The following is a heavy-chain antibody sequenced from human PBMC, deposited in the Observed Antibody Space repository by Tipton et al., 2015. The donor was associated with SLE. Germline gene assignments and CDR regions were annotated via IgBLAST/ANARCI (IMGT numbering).Heavy chain of an antibody. V-gene: IGHV3-23*01. Sequence: SLRLSCAASGFTFSSYAMSWVRQAPGKGLKCVSTISGSGGSTYYADSVKGRFTISRDNAKNSLYLQMNSLRAEDTAVYYCAKESPDYYYMDVWGKGTTVTVSS. CDR3: AKESPDYYYMDV. J-gene: IGHJ6*03. CDR2: ISGSGGST. CDR1: GFTFSSYA.